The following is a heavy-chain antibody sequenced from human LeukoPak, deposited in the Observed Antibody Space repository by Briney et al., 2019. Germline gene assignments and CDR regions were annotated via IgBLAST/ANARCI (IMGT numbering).Heavy chain of an antibody. CDR2: INPNSGGT. V-gene: IGHV1-2*02. CDR1: GGTFSSYV. J-gene: IGHJ4*02. Sequence: GSSVKVSCKASGGTFSSYVINWVRQAPGQGLEWMGWINPNSGGTNYAQKFQGRVTMTRDTSISTAYMELSRLRSDDTAVYYCARGVSFRIAVAGRGMEIDYWGQGTLVTVSS. CDR3: ARGVSFRIAVAGRGMEIDY. D-gene: IGHD6-19*01.